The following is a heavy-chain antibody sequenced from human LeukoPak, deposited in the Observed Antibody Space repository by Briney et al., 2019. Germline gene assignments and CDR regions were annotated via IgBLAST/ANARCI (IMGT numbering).Heavy chain of an antibody. V-gene: IGHV1-69*13. D-gene: IGHD3-10*01. Sequence: SVKVSSKASGGTFSSYAISWVRQAPGQGLEWMGGIIPIFGTANYAQKFQGRVTITADESTSTAYMELSSLRSEDTAVYYCARGVPKRGSGSFNWFDPWGQGTLVTVSS. CDR2: IIPIFGTA. J-gene: IGHJ5*02. CDR3: ARGVPKRGSGSFNWFDP. CDR1: GGTFSSYA.